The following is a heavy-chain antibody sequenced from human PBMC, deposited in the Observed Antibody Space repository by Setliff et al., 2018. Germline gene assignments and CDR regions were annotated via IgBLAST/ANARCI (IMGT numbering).Heavy chain of an antibody. Sequence: GGYLRLSCSASGFTFSVYAMSWVRQVPGKGLVWVSRIRSDGSFTSYADSVKGRFTIPRDNANQSLYLQMNSLRAEDTAVYYCARLALTGYDSSGYYYALEYYYYMDVWGKGTTVTVSS. D-gene: IGHD3-22*01. V-gene: IGHV3-74*01. CDR1: GFTFSVYA. J-gene: IGHJ6*03. CDR3: ARLALTGYDSSGYYYALEYYYYMDV. CDR2: IRSDGSFT.